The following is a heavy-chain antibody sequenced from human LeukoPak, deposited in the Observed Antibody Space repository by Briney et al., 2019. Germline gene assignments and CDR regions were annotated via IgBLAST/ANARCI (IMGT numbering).Heavy chain of an antibody. CDR2: IRYDGSNK. CDR3: AKIGVTIFAPIGY. CDR1: GFTFSSYG. Sequence: PGGSLRLSCAASGFTFSSYGMHWVRQAPGKGLEWVAFIRYDGSNKYYADSVKGRFTISRDNSKNTLYLQMNSLRAEDTAVYYCAKIGVTIFAPIGYWGQGTLVTVSS. V-gene: IGHV3-30*02. J-gene: IGHJ4*02. D-gene: IGHD3-3*01.